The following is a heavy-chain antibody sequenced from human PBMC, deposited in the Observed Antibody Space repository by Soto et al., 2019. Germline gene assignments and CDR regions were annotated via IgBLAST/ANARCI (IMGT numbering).Heavy chain of an antibody. J-gene: IGHJ3*02. CDR2: IIPIFGTA. CDR3: ARDCMDTAMAGRAFDI. V-gene: IGHV1-69*12. D-gene: IGHD5-18*01. CDR1: GGTFSSYA. Sequence: QVQLVQSGAEVKKPGSSVKVSCKASGGTFSSYAISWVRQAPGQGLEWMGGIIPIFGTANYAQKFQGRVTITADESTSTAYMELSSLRSEDTAVYYCARDCMDTAMAGRAFDIWGQGTMVTVSS.